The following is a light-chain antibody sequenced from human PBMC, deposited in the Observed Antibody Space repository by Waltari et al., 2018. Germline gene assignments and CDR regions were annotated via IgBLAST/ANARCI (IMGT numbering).Light chain of an antibody. CDR1: QSLVHSNGNTY. V-gene: IGKV2-30*02. CDR3: GQGAHLPYS. J-gene: IGKJ2*03. Sequence: DVVMTQSPLSLPITPGQPASFSCRSSQSLVHSNGNTYLSWYQQKPGQPPRLLIYQVSNRYSGVPDRFSGSGAGTDFTLKISRVEAEDVGVYYCGQGAHLPYSFGQGTKVEIK. CDR2: QVS.